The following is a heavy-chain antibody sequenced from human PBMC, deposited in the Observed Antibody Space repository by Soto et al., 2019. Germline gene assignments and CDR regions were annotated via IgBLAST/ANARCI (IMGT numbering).Heavy chain of an antibody. Sequence: PGESLKISCKGSGYSFTSYWIGWVRQMPGKGLEWMGIICPGDSDTRYSPSFQGQVTISADKSISTAYLQWSSLKASDTAMYYCARHNGYSSSWSDYYYYYGMDVWGQRTTVTVSS. CDR2: ICPGDSDT. D-gene: IGHD6-13*01. CDR1: GYSFTSYW. CDR3: ARHNGYSSSWSDYYYYYGMDV. J-gene: IGHJ6*02. V-gene: IGHV5-51*01.